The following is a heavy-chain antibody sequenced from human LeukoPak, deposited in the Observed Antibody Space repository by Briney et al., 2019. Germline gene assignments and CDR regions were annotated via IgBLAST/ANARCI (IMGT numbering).Heavy chain of an antibody. CDR3: AKDRSHSSGYYYGPLDY. D-gene: IGHD3-22*01. V-gene: IGHV3-23*01. Sequence: EGSLRLSCAASGFTFSSYAMSWVRQAPGKGLEWVSAISGSGGSTYYADSVKGRFTISRDNSKNTLYLQMNSLRAEDTAVYYCAKDRSHSSGYYYGPLDYWGQGTLVTVSS. CDR1: GFTFSSYA. CDR2: ISGSGGST. J-gene: IGHJ4*02.